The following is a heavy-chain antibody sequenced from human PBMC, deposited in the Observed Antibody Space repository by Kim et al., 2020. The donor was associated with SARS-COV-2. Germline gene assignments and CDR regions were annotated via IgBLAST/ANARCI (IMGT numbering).Heavy chain of an antibody. D-gene: IGHD6-13*01. CDR3: ARGFIGSSSWYFDYYGMDV. Sequence: SRVTISVDTSKNQFSLKLSSVTAADTAVYYCARGFIGSSSWYFDYYGMDVWGQGTTVTVSS. J-gene: IGHJ6*02. V-gene: IGHV4-59*09.